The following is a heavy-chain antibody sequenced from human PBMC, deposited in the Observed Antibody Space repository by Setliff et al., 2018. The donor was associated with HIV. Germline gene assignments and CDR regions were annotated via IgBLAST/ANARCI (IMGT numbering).Heavy chain of an antibody. CDR1: GGSIRATSYY. CDR2: IYYSGST. D-gene: IGHD3-3*01. Sequence: NPSETLSLTCTVSGGSIRATSYYWGWIRQPPGKGLEWIGSIYYSGSTKYNPSLKSRVTISLDMSKNQFSLKLNSVTAADTATYYCARLGYYNFWSGYWTDYWGQGTLVTVSS. V-gene: IGHV4-39*01. CDR3: ARLGYYNFWSGYWTDY. J-gene: IGHJ4*02.